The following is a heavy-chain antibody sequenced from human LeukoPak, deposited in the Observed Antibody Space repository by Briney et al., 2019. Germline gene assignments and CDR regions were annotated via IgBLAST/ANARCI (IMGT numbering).Heavy chain of an antibody. Sequence: GGSLRLSCAASGFTFSAYSMNWVRQAPGKGLEWVSSITPSSSSIFYADSVKGRFTISRDNAKNLLYLQMSSLRAEDTAVYYCASDYDSPFDLWGQGTLVTVSS. CDR2: ITPSSSSI. D-gene: IGHD5-12*01. J-gene: IGHJ4*02. CDR1: GFTFSAYS. V-gene: IGHV3-21*06. CDR3: ASDYDSPFDL.